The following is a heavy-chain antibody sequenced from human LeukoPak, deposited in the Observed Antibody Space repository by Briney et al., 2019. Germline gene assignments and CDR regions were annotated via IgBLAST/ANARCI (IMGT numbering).Heavy chain of an antibody. V-gene: IGHV3-23*01. D-gene: IGHD4-17*01. CDR3: ANYGRHFAS. CDR2: VSSSGDKT. Sequence: PVGSLRLSCAASGFTFNNYAMSWVRQAPGKGLEWVSLVSSSGDKTYYPESVKGRFTISRDNSKNTLYLQMNSLRAEDTAVYYCANYGRHFASWGQGTLVTVSP. CDR1: GFTFNNYA. J-gene: IGHJ4*02.